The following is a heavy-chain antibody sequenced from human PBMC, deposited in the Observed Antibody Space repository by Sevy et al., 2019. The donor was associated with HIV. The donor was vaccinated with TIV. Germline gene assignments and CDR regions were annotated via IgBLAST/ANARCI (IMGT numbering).Heavy chain of an antibody. Sequence: SETLSLTCTVSGGSISSSSYYWGWIRQPPGKGLEWIGSIYYSGSTYYNPSLKSRVTISVDTSKNQFSLKLSSVNAADTAVYYCASQRLRSYYYDSSGYYAPTRYYGMDVWGQGTTVTVSS. V-gene: IGHV4-39*01. CDR3: ASQRLRSYYYDSSGYYAPTRYYGMDV. J-gene: IGHJ6*02. CDR1: GGSISSSSYY. D-gene: IGHD3-22*01. CDR2: IYYSGST.